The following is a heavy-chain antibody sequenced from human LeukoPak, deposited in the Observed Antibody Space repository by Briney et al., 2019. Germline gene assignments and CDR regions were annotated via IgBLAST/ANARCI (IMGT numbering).Heavy chain of an antibody. V-gene: IGHV4-61*02. CDR3: ARDGYYDSSGYPHFDY. D-gene: IGHD3-22*01. CDR1: GGSLSSGSYY. Sequence: SETLSLTCTVSGGSLSSGSYYWRWIRQPAGTGLEWLGRIYTSGSTNYNPSLKSRVTISVDTSKNQFSLKLSSVTAADTAVYYCARDGYYDSSGYPHFDYWGQGTLVTVSS. CDR2: IYTSGST. J-gene: IGHJ4*02.